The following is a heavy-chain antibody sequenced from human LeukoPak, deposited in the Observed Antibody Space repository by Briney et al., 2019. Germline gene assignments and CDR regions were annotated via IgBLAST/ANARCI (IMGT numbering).Heavy chain of an antibody. Sequence: RGSLRLSCAASGFTFSSYEMNWVRQAPGKGLEWVSYISSSGSTIYYADSVKSRFTISRDNAKNSLYLQMNSLRAEDTAVYYCARVGAAAATGDFDYWGQGTLVTVSS. V-gene: IGHV3-48*03. CDR2: ISSSGSTI. D-gene: IGHD6-13*01. CDR3: ARVGAAAATGDFDY. J-gene: IGHJ4*02. CDR1: GFTFSSYE.